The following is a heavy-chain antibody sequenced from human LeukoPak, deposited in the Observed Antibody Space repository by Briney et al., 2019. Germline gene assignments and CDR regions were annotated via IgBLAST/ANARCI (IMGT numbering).Heavy chain of an antibody. J-gene: IGHJ6*02. CDR3: AKDEMVYATHYYYYGMDV. V-gene: IGHV3-30*18. D-gene: IGHD2-8*01. Sequence: GGSLRLSCAASGFSISNYGMHWVRQAPGKGLEGGAFISYDESNEQYADSVRGRFTISRDNSKNTLYLQANSLRGEDTAVYFCAKDEMVYATHYYYYGMDVWGQGTTVTVSS. CDR1: GFSISNYG. CDR2: ISYDESNE.